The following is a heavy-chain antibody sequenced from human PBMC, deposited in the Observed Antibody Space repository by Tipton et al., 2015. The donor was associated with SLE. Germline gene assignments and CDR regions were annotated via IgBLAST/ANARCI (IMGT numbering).Heavy chain of an antibody. CDR1: GDSVSSTNYY. J-gene: IGHJ3*02. Sequence: TLSLTCTVSGDSVSSTNYYWAWIRQPPGKGLEWVGYIHKSGSTHYHPSLRGRVTISVDASKNQFSLELISVTAADTAVYYCARRHFDTSGYYRGAFDIWGQGKMVTVSS. CDR2: IHKSGST. V-gene: IGHV4-61*01. D-gene: IGHD3-22*01. CDR3: ARRHFDTSGYYRGAFDI.